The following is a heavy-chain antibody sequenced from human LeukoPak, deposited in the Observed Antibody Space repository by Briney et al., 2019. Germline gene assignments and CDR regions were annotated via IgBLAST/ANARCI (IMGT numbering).Heavy chain of an antibody. J-gene: IGHJ4*02. CDR1: GFSFRDYY. CDR2: ISASGTDT. CDR3: AFAVREPAY. Sequence: GGSLRLSSAVSGFSFRDYYMSWIRQAPGKRLEWVSHISASGTDTRYTDSVKGRFTISRDNANNRLFLQMNSLRVDDTAVYYCAFAVREPAYWGQGTLVTVSS. D-gene: IGHD3-10*01. V-gene: IGHV3-11*04.